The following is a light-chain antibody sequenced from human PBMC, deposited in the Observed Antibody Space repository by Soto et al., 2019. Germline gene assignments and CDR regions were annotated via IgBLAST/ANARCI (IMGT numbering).Light chain of an antibody. CDR3: QQSYSTRFA. V-gene: IGKV1-39*01. Sequence: DIQMTQSPSSLSASVGDRVTITCRASQSISSYLNWYQQKPGKAPKLLIYAASSLQSGVPSRFSGSGSGTDCTLTISSLQPEDFATYYCQQSYSTRFACGPGTKVDIK. CDR1: QSISSY. CDR2: AAS. J-gene: IGKJ3*01.